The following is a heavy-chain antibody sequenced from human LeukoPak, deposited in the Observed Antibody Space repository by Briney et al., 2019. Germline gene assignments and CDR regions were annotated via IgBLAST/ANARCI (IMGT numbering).Heavy chain of an antibody. D-gene: IGHD3-22*01. Sequence: ASVKVSCKASGYPFTGYYLHWVRHAPGQGLGWMGWINPNIGGTNYAQKFQGRVTVTRDTSISTAYMDLSRLRSDDTAVYYCARAGVWDYSDSSGYHNAAFDIWGQGTMVTVSS. CDR2: INPNIGGT. V-gene: IGHV1-2*02. J-gene: IGHJ3*02. CDR3: ARAGVWDYSDSSGYHNAAFDI. CDR1: GYPFTGYY.